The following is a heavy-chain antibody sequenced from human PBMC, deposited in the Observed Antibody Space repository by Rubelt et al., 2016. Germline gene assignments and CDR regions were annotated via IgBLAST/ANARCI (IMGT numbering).Heavy chain of an antibody. J-gene: IGHJ4*02. CDR3: VFDF. CDR1: GFTFSSYW. V-gene: IGHV3-23*04. Sequence: DVQLEESGGGLVQPGGSLRLSCEDSGFTFSSYWMHWVRQAPGRGLEWVSAISGSGGSTYYADSVKGRFTISRDNARNTLYLQMNSLRAEDTALYYCVFDFWGQGTRVTVSS. CDR2: ISGSGGST.